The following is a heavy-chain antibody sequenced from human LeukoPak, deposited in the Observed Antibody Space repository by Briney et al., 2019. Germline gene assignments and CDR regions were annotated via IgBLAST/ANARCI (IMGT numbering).Heavy chain of an antibody. V-gene: IGHV1-18*01. CDR2: ISGYNGNT. J-gene: IGHJ6*03. Sequence: GASVKVSCKASGYTFTSYGISWVRQAPGQGLEWMGWISGYNGNTNYAQNLQGRVTMTTDTSTSTAYMELRSLRSDDTAVYYCARWYSSGWSGAHYYYYYYMDVWGKGTTVTVSS. D-gene: IGHD6-19*01. CDR1: GYTFTSYG. CDR3: ARWYSSGWSGAHYYYYYYMDV.